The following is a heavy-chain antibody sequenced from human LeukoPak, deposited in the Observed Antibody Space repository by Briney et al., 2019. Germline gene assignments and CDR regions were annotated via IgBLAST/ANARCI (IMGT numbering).Heavy chain of an antibody. J-gene: IGHJ6*03. V-gene: IGHV3-23*01. CDR2: ISGSGGST. Sequence: PGGSLRLSCAASGFTFSSYAMSWVRQAPGKGLEWASAISGSGGSTYYADSVKGRFTISRDNSKNTLYLQMNSLRAEDTAVYYCAKGRSYYYDSSGYYNYYYYYYMDVWGKGTTVTVSS. CDR3: AKGRSYYYDSSGYYNYYYYYYMDV. D-gene: IGHD3-22*01. CDR1: GFTFSSYA.